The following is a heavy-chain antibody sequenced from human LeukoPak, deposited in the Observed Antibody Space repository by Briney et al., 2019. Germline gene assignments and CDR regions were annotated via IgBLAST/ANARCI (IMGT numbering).Heavy chain of an antibody. CDR1: GFTFSSYA. J-gene: IGHJ4*02. Sequence: GGSLRLSCTASGFTFSSYAMNWVRQAPGEGLEWVSFISSSGNYIYYADSVKGRFTISRDNAKNSLYLQMDSLRAEDTAVYYCARDVRTVTTSDFDYWGQGTLVTVSS. V-gene: IGHV3-21*01. CDR2: ISSSGNYI. CDR3: ARDVRTVTTSDFDY. D-gene: IGHD4-17*01.